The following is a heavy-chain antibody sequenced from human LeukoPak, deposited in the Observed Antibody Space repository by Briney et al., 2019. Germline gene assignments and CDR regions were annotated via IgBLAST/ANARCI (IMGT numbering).Heavy chain of an antibody. CDR1: GGSISSGGYY. D-gene: IGHD6-13*01. Sequence: PSETLSLTCTVSGGSISSGGYYWSWIRQHPGKGLEWIGYIYYSGSTYYNPSLKSRVTISVDTSKNQFSLKLSSVTAADTAVYYCASRSLYSSWYDWYFDLWGRGTLVTVSS. V-gene: IGHV4-31*03. CDR2: IYYSGST. CDR3: ASRSLYSSWYDWYFDL. J-gene: IGHJ2*01.